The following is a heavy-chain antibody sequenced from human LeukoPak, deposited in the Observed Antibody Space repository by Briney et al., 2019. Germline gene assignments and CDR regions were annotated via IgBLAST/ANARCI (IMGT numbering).Heavy chain of an antibody. CDR1: GFTFIIYS. Sequence: AGSLRLSCPASGFTFIIYSMNWVRQAPEKGLEWASSIISSSYIYYADSVKGRFTISRDNAKNSLYLQMNSLRAEDTAVYYCARFDYYGMDVWGQGTTVTVSS. CDR3: ARFDYYGMDV. V-gene: IGHV3-21*01. CDR2: IISSSYI. J-gene: IGHJ6*02.